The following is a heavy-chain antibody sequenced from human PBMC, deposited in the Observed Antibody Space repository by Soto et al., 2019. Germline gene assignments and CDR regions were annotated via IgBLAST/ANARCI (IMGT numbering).Heavy chain of an antibody. CDR3: YCQLLHRDMDV. D-gene: IGHD2-2*02. CDR2: TRNKANSYTT. Sequence: EVQLVESGGGLVQPGGSLRLSCAASGFTFSDHYMAWVRQAPGKGLEWVGRTRNKANSYTTEYAASVKGRFTISRDDSKNSLYLQMNSLKTDDTAVYYCYCQLLHRDMDVWGQGTTVTFSS. J-gene: IGHJ6*02. V-gene: IGHV3-72*01. CDR1: GFTFSDHY.